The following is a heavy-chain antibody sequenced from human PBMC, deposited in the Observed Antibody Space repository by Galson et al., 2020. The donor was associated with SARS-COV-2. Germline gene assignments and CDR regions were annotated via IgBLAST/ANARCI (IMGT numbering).Heavy chain of an antibody. CDR2: INHSGST. D-gene: IGHD1-26*01. J-gene: IGHJ4*02. CDR3: ARRAFIVGATTQQGNKYYFDY. Sequence: SETLSLTCAVYGGSFSGYYWSWIRQPPGKGLEWIGEINHSGSTNYNPSLKSRVTISVDTSKNQFSLKLSSVTAADTAVYYCARRAFIVGATTQQGNKYYFDYWGQGTLVTVSS. CDR1: GGSFSGYY. V-gene: IGHV4-34*01.